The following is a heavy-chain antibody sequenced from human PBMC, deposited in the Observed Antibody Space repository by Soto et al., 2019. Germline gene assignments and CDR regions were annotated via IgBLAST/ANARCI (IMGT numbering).Heavy chain of an antibody. CDR2: IKEDGSVK. CDR3: ARDRSFGAIDY. CDR1: GFTFSSSW. Sequence: EVQLVESGGGLVQPGGSLRLSCAASGFTFSSSWMSWVRQAPGKGLEWVANIKEDGSVKYYVGSVKGRFTISRDNTKNSLYLQMNSLRAEDTAVYYCARDRSFGAIDYWGLGTLVTVSS. J-gene: IGHJ4*02. V-gene: IGHV3-7*04. D-gene: IGHD3-10*01.